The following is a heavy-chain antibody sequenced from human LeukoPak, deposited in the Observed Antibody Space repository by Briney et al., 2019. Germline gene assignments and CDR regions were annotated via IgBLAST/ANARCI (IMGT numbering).Heavy chain of an antibody. V-gene: IGHV1-2*06. CDR3: ARDQGSLTRSWYTGY. J-gene: IGHJ4*02. D-gene: IGHD6-13*01. Sequence: ASVRVSCKASGYTFTGYHIHWVRQAPGQGLEWMGRINPYSGDTNFAQKFQGRVTMTRDTSITTAYMDLSSLTPDDTAVYFCARDQGSLTRSWYTGYWGQGTQVTVSS. CDR2: INPYSGDT. CDR1: GYTFTGYH.